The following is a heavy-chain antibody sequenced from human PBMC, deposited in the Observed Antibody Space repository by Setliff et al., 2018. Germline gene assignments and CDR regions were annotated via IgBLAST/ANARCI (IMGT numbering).Heavy chain of an antibody. CDR3: ARSYYNFWSGYYRVNWFDP. CDR2: IYYSGST. CDR1: GGSISSSSYY. D-gene: IGHD3-3*01. J-gene: IGHJ5*02. Sequence: SETLSLTCTVSGGSISSSSYYWGWIRQPPGRGLEWIGSIYYSGSTNYNPSLKSRVTMSVDTSKNQFSLKLSSVTAADTAVYYCARSYYNFWSGYYRVNWFDPWGQGTLVTVSS. V-gene: IGHV4-39*07.